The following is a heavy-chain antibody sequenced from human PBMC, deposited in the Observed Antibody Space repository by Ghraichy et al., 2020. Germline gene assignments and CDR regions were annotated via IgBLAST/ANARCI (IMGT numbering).Heavy chain of an antibody. J-gene: IGHJ4*02. V-gene: IGHV4-34*01. CDR1: GGSFSGYY. D-gene: IGHD3-3*01. CDR2: INHSGST. CDR3: ARTYYDFWSGYYKGGRGQYFDY. Sequence: SETLSLTCAVYGGSFSGYYWSWIRQPPGKGLEWIGEINHSGSTNYNPSLKSRVTISVDTSKNQFSLKLSSVTAADTAVYYCARTYYDFWSGYYKGGRGQYFDYWGQGTLVTVSS.